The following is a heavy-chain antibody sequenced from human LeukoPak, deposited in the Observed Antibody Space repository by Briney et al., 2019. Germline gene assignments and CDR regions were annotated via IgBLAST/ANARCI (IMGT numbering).Heavy chain of an antibody. J-gene: IGHJ4*02. CDR3: ARDRDYYFDY. CDR1: GYTFTSYY. CDR2: INPNSGGT. V-gene: IGHV1-2*06. Sequence: ASVKVSCKASGYTFTSYYMHWVRQAPGQGLEWMGRINPNSGGTNYAQRFQGRVTMTRDTSISTAYMELSRLRSDDTAVYYCARDRDYYFDYWGQGTLVTVSS.